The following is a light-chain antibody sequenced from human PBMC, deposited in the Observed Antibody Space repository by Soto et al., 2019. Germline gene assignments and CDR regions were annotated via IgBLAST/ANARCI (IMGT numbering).Light chain of an antibody. CDR3: QKYNSAPLT. V-gene: IGKV1-27*01. Sequence: DIQMTQSRSSLSASVGDIVTITCRASQGISSYLAWYQQKPGKVPMLLIYAASTLQSGVPSRFSGSGSGTDFTLTISSLQPEDVATYYCQKYNSAPLTFGGGTKVEIK. CDR1: QGISSY. J-gene: IGKJ4*01. CDR2: AAS.